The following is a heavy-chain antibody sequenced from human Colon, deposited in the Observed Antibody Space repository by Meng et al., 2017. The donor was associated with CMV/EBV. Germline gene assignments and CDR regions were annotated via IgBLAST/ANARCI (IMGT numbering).Heavy chain of an antibody. D-gene: IGHD1-1*01. J-gene: IGHJ3*02. CDR2: ISSSGSTI. Sequence: CAASGFTFSDYYMSWIRQAPGKGLEWVSYISSSGSTIYYADSVKGRFTISGDNAKNSLYLQMNSLRAEDTAVYYCARNYWNDAAFDIWGQGTMVTVSS. CDR1: GFTFSDYY. V-gene: IGHV3-11*01. CDR3: ARNYWNDAAFDI.